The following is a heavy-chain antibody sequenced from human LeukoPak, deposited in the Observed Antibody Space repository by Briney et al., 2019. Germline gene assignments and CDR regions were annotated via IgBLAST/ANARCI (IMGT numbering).Heavy chain of an antibody. J-gene: IGHJ4*02. CDR2: ISSSSSTI. V-gene: IGHV3-48*04. CDR3: ARDKDGDYEDYFDY. Sequence: GGSLRLSCAASGFTFSSYSMNWVRQAPGKGLEWVSYISSSSSTIYYADSVKGRFTISRDNAKNSLYLQMNSMRAEDTAVYYCARDKDGDYEDYFDYWGRGTLVTVSS. CDR1: GFTFSSYS. D-gene: IGHD4-17*01.